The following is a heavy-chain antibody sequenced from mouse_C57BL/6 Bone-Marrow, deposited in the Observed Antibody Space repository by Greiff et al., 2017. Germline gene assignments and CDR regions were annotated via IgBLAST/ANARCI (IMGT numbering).Heavy chain of an antibody. CDR3: ARWSHFDY. V-gene: IGHV1-7*01. D-gene: IGHD6-2*01. Sequence: QVQLKESGAELAKPGASVKLSCKASGYTFTSYWMHWVKQRPGQGLEWIGYINPSSGYTKYNQKFKDKATLTAAKSYSTAYMQLSILTYEDSAVYYCARWSHFDYWGQGTTLTVSS. CDR2: INPSSGYT. J-gene: IGHJ2*01. CDR1: GYTFTSYW.